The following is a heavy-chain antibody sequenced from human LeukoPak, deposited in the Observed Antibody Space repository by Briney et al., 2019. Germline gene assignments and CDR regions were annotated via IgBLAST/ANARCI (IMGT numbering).Heavy chain of an antibody. CDR3: ARERRHSSSWCFDY. V-gene: IGHV1-69*04. CDR1: GGTFSSYA. J-gene: IGHJ4*02. CDR2: IIPILGIA. D-gene: IGHD6-13*01. Sequence: SVKVSCKASGGTFSSYAISWVRQAPGQGLEWMGRIIPILGIANYAQKFQGRVTITADKSTSTAYMELSSLRSEDTAVYYCARERRHSSSWCFDYWGQGTLVTVSS.